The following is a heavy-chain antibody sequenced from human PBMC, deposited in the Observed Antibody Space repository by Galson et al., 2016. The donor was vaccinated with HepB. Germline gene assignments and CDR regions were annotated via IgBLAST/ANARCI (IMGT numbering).Heavy chain of an antibody. V-gene: IGHV3-74*01. J-gene: IGHJ4*02. CDR3: ARGRLPTSYRGLAY. CDR1: GFTVSSNY. D-gene: IGHD2-15*01. CDR2: INSDGSDT. Sequence: LRLSCAASGFTVSSNYMSWVRQAPGKGLVWVSLINSDGSDTIYADSVKGRFTISRDNAKNTRYLQMNSLRAEDTAVYYCARGRLPTSYRGLAYWGQGTLVTVAS.